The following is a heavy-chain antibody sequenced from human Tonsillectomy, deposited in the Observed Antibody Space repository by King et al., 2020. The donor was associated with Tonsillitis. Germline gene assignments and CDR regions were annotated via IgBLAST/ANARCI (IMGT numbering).Heavy chain of an antibody. D-gene: IGHD1-26*01. Sequence: VQLVESGGGLVQPGGSLRLSCAASGFTFSSYAMSWVRQAPGKGLEWVSAISGSGGSTYYADSVKGRFTISRDNSKNTLYLQMNSLRAEDTAVYYCAKRGEGGSYYSLDAFDIWGQGTMVTVSS. CDR3: AKRGEGGSYYSLDAFDI. CDR2: ISGSGGST. V-gene: IGHV3-23*04. J-gene: IGHJ3*02. CDR1: GFTFSSYA.